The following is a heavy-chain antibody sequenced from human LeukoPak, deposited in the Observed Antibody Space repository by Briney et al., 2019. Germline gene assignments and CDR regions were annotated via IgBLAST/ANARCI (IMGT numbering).Heavy chain of an antibody. CDR3: ARPLTDSAFDI. CDR2: IYYSGST. D-gene: IGHD3-16*01. CDR1: GGSISSYY. V-gene: IGHV4-59*01. J-gene: IGHJ3*02. Sequence: SETLSLTCTVSGGSISSYYWSWIRQPPGKGLEWIGYIYYSGSTNYNPSLKSRVTISVDTSKNQFSLKLSSVTAADTAVYYCARPLTDSAFDIWGQGTMVTVSS.